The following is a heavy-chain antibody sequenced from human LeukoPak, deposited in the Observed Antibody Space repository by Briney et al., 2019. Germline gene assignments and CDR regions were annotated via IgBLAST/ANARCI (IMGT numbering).Heavy chain of an antibody. CDR2: IYHSGST. CDR1: GGSISSGGYS. V-gene: IGHV4-30-2*01. Sequence: SQTLSLTCAVSGGSISSGGYSWSWIRQPPGKGLEWIGYIYHSGSTYYNPSLKGRVTISVDRSKNQFSLKLSSVTAADTAVYYCARADNWNYGYYGMDVWGQGTTVTVSS. D-gene: IGHD1-20*01. CDR3: ARADNWNYGYYGMDV. J-gene: IGHJ6*02.